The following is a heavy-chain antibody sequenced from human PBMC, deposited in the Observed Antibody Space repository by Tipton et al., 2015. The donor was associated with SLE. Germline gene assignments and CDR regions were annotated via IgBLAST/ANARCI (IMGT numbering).Heavy chain of an antibody. D-gene: IGHD2-2*01. CDR2: MNPNSGNT. Sequence: QLVQSGAEVKKPGASVKVSCKASGYTFTSFDINWVRQATGQGLEWMGWMNPNSGNTAYAQKFQGRVTMTRDTSISTAYMELSSLRSEDTAVYYCARRLVAAANDWYFGLWGRGTLVTVSS. CDR1: GYTFTSFD. J-gene: IGHJ2*01. CDR3: ARRLVAAANDWYFGL. V-gene: IGHV1-8*01.